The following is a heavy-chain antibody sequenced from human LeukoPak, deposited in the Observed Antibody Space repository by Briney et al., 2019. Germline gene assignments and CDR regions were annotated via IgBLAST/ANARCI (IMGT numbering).Heavy chain of an antibody. J-gene: IGHJ5*02. CDR2: INHSGST. V-gene: IGHV4-34*01. CDR3: ARVTGGIAVAGTLFWFDP. CDR1: GGSFSGYY. Sequence: SETLSLTCAVYGGSFSGYYWSWIRQPPGKGLEWIGEINHSGSTNYNPSLKSRVTISVDTSKNQLSLKLSSVTAADAAVYYCARVTGGIAVAGTLFWFDPWGQGTLVTVSS. D-gene: IGHD6-19*01.